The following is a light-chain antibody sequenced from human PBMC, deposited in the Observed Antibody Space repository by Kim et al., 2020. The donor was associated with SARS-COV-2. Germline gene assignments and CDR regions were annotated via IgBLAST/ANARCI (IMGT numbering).Light chain of an antibody. Sequence: GKRVTISCSGSNSNIGTNTVNWYQQLPGTAPKLLIYANNHRPSGVPDRFSGSKSDTSASLAISGLQSEDEADYFCAAWDASLNGWVFGGGTKVTVL. V-gene: IGLV1-44*01. CDR3: AAWDASLNGWV. J-gene: IGLJ3*02. CDR2: ANN. CDR1: NSNIGTNT.